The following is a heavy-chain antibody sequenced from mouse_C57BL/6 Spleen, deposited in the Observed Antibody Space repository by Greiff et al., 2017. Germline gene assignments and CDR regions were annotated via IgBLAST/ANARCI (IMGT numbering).Heavy chain of an antibody. CDR3: ARIDSHDYYAMDY. J-gene: IGHJ4*01. CDR2: IYPRSGNT. Sequence: QVQLQQSGAELARPGASVKLSCKASGYTFTSYGISWVKQSTGKGLEWVGEIYPRSGNTYYNEKFKGKATLTANKSSSTAYMELRILTSENSSVYFWARIDSHDYYAMDYWGQGTSVTVSS. CDR1: GYTFTSYG. V-gene: IGHV1-81*01. D-gene: IGHD6-1*01.